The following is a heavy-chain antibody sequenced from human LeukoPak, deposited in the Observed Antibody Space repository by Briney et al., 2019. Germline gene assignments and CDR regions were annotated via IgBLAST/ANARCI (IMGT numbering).Heavy chain of an antibody. CDR1: GFTFSSYA. D-gene: IGHD2-2*02. Sequence: GGSLRLSCAASGFTFSSYAMSWVRQAPGKGLEWVAAISGSGGSTYYADSVKGRFTISRDNSKNTLYLQMNSLRAEDTAVYYCAKGPDCSSTSCCTVGAFDIWGQGTMVTVSS. V-gene: IGHV3-23*01. CDR2: ISGSGGST. J-gene: IGHJ3*02. CDR3: AKGPDCSSTSCCTVGAFDI.